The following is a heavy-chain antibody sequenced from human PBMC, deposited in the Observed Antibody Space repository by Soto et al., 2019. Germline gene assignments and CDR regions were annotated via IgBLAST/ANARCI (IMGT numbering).Heavy chain of an antibody. D-gene: IGHD5-18*01. V-gene: IGHV1-69*05. CDR1: GGTFSSYA. Sequence: GAAVKVSCKASGGTFSSYAISWVRQAPGQGLEWMGGIIPIFGTAKYAHKFQGRVTITTDKSTSTDYMELSSLRSEDPAVYYCARDVDTAMIIWGQGTLVTVSS. CDR2: IIPIFGTA. J-gene: IGHJ4*02. CDR3: ARDVDTAMII.